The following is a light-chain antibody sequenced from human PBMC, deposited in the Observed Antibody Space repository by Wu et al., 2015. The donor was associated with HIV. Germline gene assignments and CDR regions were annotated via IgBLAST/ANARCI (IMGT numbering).Light chain of an antibody. CDR1: QSISSW. J-gene: IGKJ1*01. CDR3: QQYNSYSPWT. V-gene: IGKV1-5*03. CDR2: KAS. Sequence: DIQMTQSPSTLSASVGDRVTITCRASQSISSWLAWYQQKPGRAPNLLIYKASSLESGVPSRFSGSGSGTEFTLTISNLQPDDFATYYCQQYNSYSPWTFGQGTKVEIK.